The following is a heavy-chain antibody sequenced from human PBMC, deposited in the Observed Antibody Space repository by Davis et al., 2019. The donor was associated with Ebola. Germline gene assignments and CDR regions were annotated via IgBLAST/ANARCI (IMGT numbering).Heavy chain of an antibody. D-gene: IGHD6-19*01. V-gene: IGHV4-34*01. Sequence: MPSETLSLTCAVYGGSFSGYYWSWIRQPPGKGPEWIGEINHSGSTNYNPSLKSRVTISVDTSKNQFSLKLSSVTAADTAVYYCAGQAYSSGWYHFDYWGQGTLVTVSS. CDR3: AGQAYSSGWYHFDY. J-gene: IGHJ4*02. CDR1: GGSFSGYY. CDR2: INHSGST.